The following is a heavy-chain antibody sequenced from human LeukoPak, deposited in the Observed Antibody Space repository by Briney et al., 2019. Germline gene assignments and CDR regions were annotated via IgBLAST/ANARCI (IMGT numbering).Heavy chain of an antibody. V-gene: IGHV3-21*01. Sequence: GGSLRLSCAASGFTFSSYTMNWVRQAPGKGLEWVSSISSSSSYIFSADSMKGRFTISRDNAKNSLYLQMTSLRAEDTAVYYCAMIEFEAFDMWGQGTMVTVSS. CDR1: GFTFSSYT. CDR3: AMIEFEAFDM. J-gene: IGHJ3*02. D-gene: IGHD2-21*01. CDR2: ISSSSSYI.